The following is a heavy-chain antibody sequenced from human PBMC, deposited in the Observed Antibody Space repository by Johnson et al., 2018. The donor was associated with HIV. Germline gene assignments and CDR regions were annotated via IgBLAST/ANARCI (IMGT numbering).Heavy chain of an antibody. V-gene: IGHV3-66*01. CDR3: ARDLAVRSGWYAFDI. CDR1: GFTVSSNY. Sequence: EVQLVESGGGLVKPGGSLRLSCAASGFTVSSNYMSWVRQAPGKGLEWVSVIYSGGSTYYADSVKGRFTISRDNSKNTLYLQMNSLRADDTAVYYCARDLAVRSGWYAFDIWGQGTMVTVSS. CDR2: IYSGGST. J-gene: IGHJ3*02. D-gene: IGHD6-13*01.